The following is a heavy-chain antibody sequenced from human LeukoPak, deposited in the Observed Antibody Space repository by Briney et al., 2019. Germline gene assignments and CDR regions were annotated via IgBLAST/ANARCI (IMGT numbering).Heavy chain of an antibody. D-gene: IGHD3-22*01. Sequence: ASVKVSCKASGYTFTSYDINGVRQATGQGLEWMGWMNPNSGNTGYAQKFQGRVTMTRNTSISTAYMELSSLRSEDTAVYYCARLQYYYDSSGYHDAFDIWGQGTMVTVSS. CDR3: ARLQYYYDSSGYHDAFDI. J-gene: IGHJ3*02. V-gene: IGHV1-8*01. CDR2: MNPNSGNT. CDR1: GYTFTSYD.